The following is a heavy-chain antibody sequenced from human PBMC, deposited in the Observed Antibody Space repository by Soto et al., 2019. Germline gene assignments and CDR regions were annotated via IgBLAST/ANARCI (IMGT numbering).Heavy chain of an antibody. J-gene: IGHJ4*02. CDR1: GASLSSGEHY. CDR2: IYFDGNA. D-gene: IGHD2-15*01. Sequence: SETLSLTCSVSGASLSSGEHYWNWIRQPPGKGLEWIGYIYFDGNAYYHPSLKSRVTISVDRSKNQFSLKLTSVTAADTAVYYCARGQVVAAQHWGQGTLVTVSS. V-gene: IGHV4-30-4*01. CDR3: ARGQVVAAQH.